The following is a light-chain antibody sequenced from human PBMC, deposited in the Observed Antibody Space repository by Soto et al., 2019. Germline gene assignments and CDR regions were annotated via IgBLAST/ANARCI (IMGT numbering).Light chain of an antibody. CDR1: QSVGSN. J-gene: IGKJ2*01. Sequence: EIVMTQSPATLSVSPGERATLSCRASQSVGSNLAWYQHKPGQAPRLLIYDASTRATGIPARFSGSGSATEFTLTISSLQSEDFAIYFCQQYGDWPLYTFGQWTSVEIK. V-gene: IGKV3-15*01. CDR2: DAS. CDR3: QQYGDWPLYT.